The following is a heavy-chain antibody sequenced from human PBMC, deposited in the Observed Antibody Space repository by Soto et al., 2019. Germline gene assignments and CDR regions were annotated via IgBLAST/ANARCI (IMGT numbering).Heavy chain of an antibody. CDR3: ARDLRDIVVVPAAETPYYYYGMDV. CDR2: ISYDGSNK. D-gene: IGHD2-2*01. J-gene: IGHJ6*02. V-gene: IGHV3-30-3*01. Sequence: PGGSLRLSCAASGFTFSSYAMHWVRQAPGKGLEWVAVISYDGSNKYYADSVKGRFTISRDNAKNTLYLQMNSLRAEDTAVYYCARDLRDIVVVPAAETPYYYYGMDVWGQGTTVTVSS. CDR1: GFTFSSYA.